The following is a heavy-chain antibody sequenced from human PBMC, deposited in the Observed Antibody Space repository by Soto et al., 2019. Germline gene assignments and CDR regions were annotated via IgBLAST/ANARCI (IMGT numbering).Heavy chain of an antibody. Sequence: SETLSLTCTVSGGSISSYYWSWIRQPPGKGLEWIGYIYYSGSTNYNPSLKSRVNISVDTSKNQNSLKLSSVTAADTSVYYCARGPGAYYYDSSGYVDYWGQGTLVTVS. V-gene: IGHV4-59*01. CDR1: GGSISSYY. J-gene: IGHJ4*02. D-gene: IGHD3-22*01. CDR3: ARGPGAYYYDSSGYVDY. CDR2: IYYSGST.